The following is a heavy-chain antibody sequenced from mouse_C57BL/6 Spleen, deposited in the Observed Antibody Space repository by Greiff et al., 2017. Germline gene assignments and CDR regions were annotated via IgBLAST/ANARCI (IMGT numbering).Heavy chain of an antibody. CDR2: INPSSGYT. V-gene: IGHV1-4*01. CDR1: GYTFTSYT. D-gene: IGHD3-3*01. Sequence: VLLQQSGAELARPGVSVTMFCKASGYTFTSYTMYWVKQRPGPGLEWIGYINPSSGYTKYNQKFKDKATLTADKSSSTAYMQLSSLASEDSAVKYCAKSDGTGYSIDYWGQGTTRTVSA. J-gene: IGHJ2*01. CDR3: AKSDGTGYSIDY.